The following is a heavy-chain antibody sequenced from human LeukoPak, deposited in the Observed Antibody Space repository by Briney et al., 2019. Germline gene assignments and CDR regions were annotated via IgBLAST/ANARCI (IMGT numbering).Heavy chain of an antibody. J-gene: IGHJ4*02. V-gene: IGHV4-39*01. CDR1: GGSISSSSYY. CDR2: IYYSGST. CDR3: ARLIEGGFDY. D-gene: IGHD2-15*01. Sequence: PSETLSLTCTVSGGSISSSSYYWGWIRQPPGKGLEWIGSIYYSGSTYYNPSLKSRVTISVDTSKNQFSLKLSSVTAADTAVYYCARLIEGGFDYWGQGTLVTVSS.